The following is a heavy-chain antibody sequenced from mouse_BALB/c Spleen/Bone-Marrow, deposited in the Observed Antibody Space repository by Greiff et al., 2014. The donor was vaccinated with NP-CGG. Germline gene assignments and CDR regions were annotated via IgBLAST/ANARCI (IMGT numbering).Heavy chain of an antibody. V-gene: IGHV2-6-5*01. CDR1: GFSLTDYG. CDR3: AKLNWDEGDY. CDR2: IWGGGIT. D-gene: IGHD4-1*01. Sequence: VQLVESGPGLVAPSQGLSITCTVSGFSLTDYGVSWIRQPPGKGLEWLGVIWGGGITYYNSPLKSRLSISKDNSKSQVFLKMYSLQTDDTAMYYCAKLNWDEGDYWGQGTTLTVSS. J-gene: IGHJ2*01.